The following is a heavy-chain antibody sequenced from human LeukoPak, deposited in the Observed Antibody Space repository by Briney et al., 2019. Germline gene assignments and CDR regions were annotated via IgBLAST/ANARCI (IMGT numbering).Heavy chain of an antibody. V-gene: IGHV1-69*01. D-gene: IGHD1-26*01. CDR1: GGTFSNYA. CDR2: IIPIFGRA. CDR3: ARDSGSYYAGVDY. Sequence: SVKVSCKASGGTFSNYAISWVRQAPGQGLEWMGGIIPIFGRASYAQRFQGRVTITADESTTTAYMELSSLRSEDTAVYYCARDSGSYYAGVDYWGQGTLVTVSS. J-gene: IGHJ4*02.